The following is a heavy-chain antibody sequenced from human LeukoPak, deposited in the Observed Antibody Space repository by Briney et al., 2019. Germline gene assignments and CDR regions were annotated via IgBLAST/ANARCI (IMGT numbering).Heavy chain of an antibody. Sequence: SETLSLTCTVSGGSINSSNYNWGWIRQPPRRGPEWLASVYYSGLTYYNSSLKSRVSISVDTSKNQFSLKLRSVTAADTAVYYCASTRGYQGDLDIWGQGTMVTVSS. CDR2: VYYSGLT. V-gene: IGHV4-39*07. CDR3: ASTRGYQGDLDI. D-gene: IGHD3-16*01. CDR1: GGSINSSNYN. J-gene: IGHJ3*02.